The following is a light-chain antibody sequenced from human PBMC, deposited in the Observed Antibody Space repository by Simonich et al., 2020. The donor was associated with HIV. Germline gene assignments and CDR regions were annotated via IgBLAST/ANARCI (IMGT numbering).Light chain of an antibody. Sequence: EIVMTQSPATLSVSPGENATLPCRASQSVSSNLAWYQQKPGQAPRLLIYGASTRATGIPARFSGSGSGTEFTLTISSMQSEDFAVDYCQQYNNWPPLTFGGGTKVELK. CDR1: QSVSSN. CDR2: GAS. V-gene: IGKV3-15*01. CDR3: QQYNNWPPLT. J-gene: IGKJ4*01.